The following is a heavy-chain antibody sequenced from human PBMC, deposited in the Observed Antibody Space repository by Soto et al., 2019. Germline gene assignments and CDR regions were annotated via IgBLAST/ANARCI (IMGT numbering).Heavy chain of an antibody. CDR2: IRSKAYGGTT. CDR1: GFTCVDFG. D-gene: IGHD3-22*01. CDR3: TTNYYDSSGYDNWFDP. Sequence: GLLLRVPWRVAGFTCVDFGISWFSKTPGKGLEWVGFIRSKAYGGTTYYAASVKGRFTISRDDSKSIAYLQMNSLKTEDTAVYYCTTNYYDSSGYDNWFDPWGQGTLVTVSS. V-gene: IGHV3-49*03. J-gene: IGHJ5*02.